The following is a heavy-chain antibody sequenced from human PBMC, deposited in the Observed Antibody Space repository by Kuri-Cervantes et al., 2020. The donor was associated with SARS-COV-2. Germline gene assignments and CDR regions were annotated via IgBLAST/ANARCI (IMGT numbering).Heavy chain of an antibody. V-gene: IGHV4-39*01. CDR3: ASHRISRHYYDSGSYPFYFDY. CDR2: IYYSGST. J-gene: IGHJ4*02. D-gene: IGHD3-22*01. Sequence: SETLSLTCTVSGGSINISSYYWGWFRKPPGKGLEWIGSIYYSGSTYYNPSLKSRVTISLDTSRNQFSLKLSSVTAADTAVYFCASHRISRHYYDSGSYPFYFDYWGQGTLVTVSS. CDR1: GGSINISSYY.